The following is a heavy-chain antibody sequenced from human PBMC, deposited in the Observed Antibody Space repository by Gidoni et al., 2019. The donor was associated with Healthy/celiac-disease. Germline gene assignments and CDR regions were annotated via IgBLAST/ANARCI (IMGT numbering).Heavy chain of an antibody. CDR1: GFTFSSYA. Sequence: EVQLVESGGGLVQPGGSLRLSCAASGFTFSSYARSWVRQAPGKGLEWVSAISGSGGSTYYADSVKGRFTISRDNFKNTLYLQMNSLRAEDTAVYYCASEPYCSGGSCYGIADYWGQGTLVTVSS. CDR2: ISGSGGST. D-gene: IGHD2-15*01. J-gene: IGHJ4*02. CDR3: ASEPYCSGGSCYGIADY. V-gene: IGHV3-23*04.